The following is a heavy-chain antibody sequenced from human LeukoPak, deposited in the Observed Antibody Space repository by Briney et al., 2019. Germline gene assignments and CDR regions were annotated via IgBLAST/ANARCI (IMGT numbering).Heavy chain of an antibody. CDR2: INQDGSEN. D-gene: IGHD3-10*01. CDR3: TKGRSNHY. Sequence: GGSLRLSCAASGFTSSDFWMGWVRQAPGKGLEWVANINQDGSENYYVDSVKGRFTISRDNAKNSLYLQMNSLRAEDTAVYYCTKGRSNHYWGQGTLVTVSS. V-gene: IGHV3-7*01. J-gene: IGHJ4*02. CDR1: GFTSSDFW.